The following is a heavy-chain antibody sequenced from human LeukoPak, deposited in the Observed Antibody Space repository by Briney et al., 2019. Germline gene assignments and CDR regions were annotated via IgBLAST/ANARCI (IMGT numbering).Heavy chain of an antibody. CDR1: GGSISSSSYY. V-gene: IGHV4-39*07. CDR3: ARGVVVTAIRPRYNWFDP. D-gene: IGHD2-21*02. J-gene: IGHJ5*02. Sequence: SETLSLTCTVSGGSISSSSYYWGWIRQPPGKGLEWIGSIYYSGSTYYNPSLKSRVTISVDTSKNQFSLKLSSVTAADTAVYYCARGVVVTAIRPRYNWFDPWGQGTLVTVSS. CDR2: IYYSGST.